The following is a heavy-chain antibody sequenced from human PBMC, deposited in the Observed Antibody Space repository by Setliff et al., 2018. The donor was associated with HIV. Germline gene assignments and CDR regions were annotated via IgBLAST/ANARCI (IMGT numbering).Heavy chain of an antibody. J-gene: IGHJ6*03. CDR3: ARVSYDYASYYMDV. D-gene: IGHD3-16*01. Sequence: SETLSLTCTVSGGSISSSSYYWGWIRQPPGKGLEWIGSIYYSGSTYYNPSLKSRVTISVDTSKNQFSLRLSSVTAADTAVYYCARVSYDYASYYMDVWGKGTTVTVSS. V-gene: IGHV4-39*01. CDR1: GGSISSSSYY. CDR2: IYYSGST.